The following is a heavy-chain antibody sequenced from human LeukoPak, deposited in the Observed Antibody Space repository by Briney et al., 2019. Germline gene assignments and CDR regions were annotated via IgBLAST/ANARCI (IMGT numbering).Heavy chain of an antibody. V-gene: IGHV3-21*01. CDR1: GFTFSSYS. D-gene: IGHD5-12*01. J-gene: IGHJ4*02. CDR2: ISSSSSYI. Sequence: GGSLRLSCAASGFTFSSYSMNWVRQAPGKGLEWVSSISSSSSYIYYADSVKGRFTISRDNAKNSLYLQMNSLRAGDTAVYYCATYSGYDRIFDYWGQGTLVTSPQ. CDR3: ATYSGYDRIFDY.